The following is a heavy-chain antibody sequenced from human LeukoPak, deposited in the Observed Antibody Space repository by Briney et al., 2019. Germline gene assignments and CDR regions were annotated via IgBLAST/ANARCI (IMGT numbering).Heavy chain of an antibody. D-gene: IGHD3-22*01. V-gene: IGHV4-38-2*01. CDR2: IYHSGST. CDR1: GYSISSDNY. CDR3: ARAPRDSSSSNYMRRLDY. J-gene: IGHJ4*02. Sequence: SETLSLTCAVSGYSISSDNYWVWIRQPPGQGLEWTGGIYHSGSTYYNPSLKSRVTISVDTTKNQFSLKLISVTAADTDVYYSARAPRDSSSSNYMRRLDYWGQGTLVTVSS.